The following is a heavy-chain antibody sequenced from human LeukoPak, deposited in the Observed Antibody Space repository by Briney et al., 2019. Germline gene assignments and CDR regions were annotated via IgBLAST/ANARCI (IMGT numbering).Heavy chain of an antibody. CDR1: GGSISSYY. D-gene: IGHD3-22*01. V-gene: IGHV4-59*01. CDR2: IHYSGST. Sequence: SETLSLTCTVSGGSISSYYWSWIRQPPGKGLEWIGYIHYSGSTNYNPSLKSRVTISVDTSKNQFSLKLSSVTAADTAVYYCARARMIGDAFDIWGQGTVVTVSS. CDR3: ARARMIGDAFDI. J-gene: IGHJ3*02.